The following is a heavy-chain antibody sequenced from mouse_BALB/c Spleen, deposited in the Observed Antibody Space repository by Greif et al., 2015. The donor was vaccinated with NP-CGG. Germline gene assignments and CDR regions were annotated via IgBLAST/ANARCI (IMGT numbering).Heavy chain of an antibody. CDR1: GFTFSDYG. Sequence: EVKLVESGGGLVQPGESRKLSCAASGFTFSDYGMAWVRQAPGKGPEWVAFISNLAYSIYYADTVTDRFTISRENAKNTLYLEMSSLRSEDTAMYYCARDYYGSSYWYFDVWGAGTTVTVSS. CDR2: ISNLAYSI. V-gene: IGHV5-15*02. CDR3: ARDYYGSSYWYFDV. J-gene: IGHJ1*01. D-gene: IGHD1-1*01.